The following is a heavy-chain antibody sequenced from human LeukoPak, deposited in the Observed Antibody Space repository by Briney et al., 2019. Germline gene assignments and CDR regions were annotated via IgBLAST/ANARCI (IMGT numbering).Heavy chain of an antibody. CDR2: IYTSGST. J-gene: IGHJ5*02. V-gene: IGHV4-61*02. CDR1: GGSISSGSYY. Sequence: SETLSLTCTVSGGSISSGSYYWSWIRQPAGKGLECIGRIYTSGSTNYNPSLKSRVTISVDTSKNQFSLKLSSVTAADTAVYYCARDGNGVRYNWFDPWGQGTLVTVSS. CDR3: ARDGNGVRYNWFDP. D-gene: IGHD3-9*01.